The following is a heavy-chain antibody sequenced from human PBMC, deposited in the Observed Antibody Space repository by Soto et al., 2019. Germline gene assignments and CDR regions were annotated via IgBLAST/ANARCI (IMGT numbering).Heavy chain of an antibody. Sequence: QLQLQESGPGLVKPSETLSLTCPVSGVSMSSLSYYWGWIRQPPGKGLEWIGSVYFSGSTYYNPSLKSRVSISVDTSKNQFSLKLTSVTAADTAVYYCARRTTSGWYSFDYWGQGTLVTVSS. CDR3: ARRTTSGWYSFDY. V-gene: IGHV4-39*01. CDR1: GVSMSSLSYY. CDR2: VYFSGST. D-gene: IGHD6-19*01. J-gene: IGHJ4*02.